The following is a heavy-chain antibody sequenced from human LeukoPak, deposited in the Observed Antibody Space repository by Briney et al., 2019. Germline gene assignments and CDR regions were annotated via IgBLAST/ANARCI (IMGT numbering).Heavy chain of an antibody. Sequence: GGSLRLSCAASGFTFSGSAMHWVRQASGKGLEWVGRIRSKANSYVTAYAASVKGRFTISRDDSKNTAYLQMNSLKTEDTAVYYCTRRSYYYDSTRFDPWGQGTLVTVSS. J-gene: IGHJ5*02. V-gene: IGHV3-73*01. CDR1: GFTFSGSA. CDR2: IRSKANSYVT. CDR3: TRRSYYYDSTRFDP. D-gene: IGHD3-22*01.